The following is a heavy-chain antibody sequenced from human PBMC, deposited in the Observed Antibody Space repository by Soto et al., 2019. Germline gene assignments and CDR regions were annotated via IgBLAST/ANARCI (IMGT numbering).Heavy chain of an antibody. Sequence: TLSLTCTVSGGSISSGGYYWSWIRQPPGKGLEWIGYIYYSGSTYYNPSLKSRVTISVDTSKNQFSLKLSSVTAADTAVYYCARAHTTVFTNWFDPWGQGTLVTVSS. V-gene: IGHV4-30-4*01. D-gene: IGHD4-17*01. CDR3: ARAHTTVFTNWFDP. CDR1: GGSISSGGYY. CDR2: IYYSGST. J-gene: IGHJ5*02.